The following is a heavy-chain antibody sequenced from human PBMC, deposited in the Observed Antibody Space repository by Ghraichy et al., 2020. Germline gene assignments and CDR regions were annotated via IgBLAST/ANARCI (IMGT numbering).Heavy chain of an antibody. V-gene: IGHV6-1*01. CDR3: ARAASSSWYPDY. D-gene: IGHD6-13*01. J-gene: IGHJ4*02. CDR1: GDSVSSNSAA. CDR2: TYYRSKWYN. Sequence: SETLSLTCAISGDSVSSNSAAWNWIRQSPSRGLEWLGRTYYRSKWYNDYAVSVKSRITINPDTSRNEFSLQLNSMSPDDTAVYYCARAASSSWYPDYWGQGTLVTVSS.